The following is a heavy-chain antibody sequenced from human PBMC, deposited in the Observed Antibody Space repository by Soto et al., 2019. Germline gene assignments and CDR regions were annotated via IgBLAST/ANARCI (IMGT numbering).Heavy chain of an antibody. V-gene: IGHV4-59*01. Sequence: PSETLSLTCTVSGGSISSYYWSWIRQPPGKGLEWIGYIYYSGSTNYNPSLKSRVTISVDTSKNQFSLKLSSVTAADTAVYYCARERSYRTWFDPWGQGTLVTVSS. CDR2: IYYSGST. J-gene: IGHJ5*02. CDR1: GGSISSYY. D-gene: IGHD5-18*01. CDR3: ARERSYRTWFDP.